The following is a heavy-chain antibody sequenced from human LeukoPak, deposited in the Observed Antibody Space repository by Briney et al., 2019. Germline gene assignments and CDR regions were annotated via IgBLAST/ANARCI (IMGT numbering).Heavy chain of an antibody. CDR2: IIPILGIA. CDR3: ARVSYYYDSSRNWFDP. D-gene: IGHD3-22*01. CDR1: GGTFSSYA. V-gene: IGHV1-69*04. J-gene: IGHJ5*02. Sequence: SVKVSCKASGGTFSSYAISWVRQAPGQGLEWMGRIIPILGIANYAQKFQGRVTITADKSTSTAYMELSSLRSEDTAVYYCARVSYYYDSSRNWFDPWGQETLVTVSS.